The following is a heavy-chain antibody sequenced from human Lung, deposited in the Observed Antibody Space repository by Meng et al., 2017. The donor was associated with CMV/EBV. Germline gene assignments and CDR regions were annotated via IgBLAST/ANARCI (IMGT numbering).Heavy chain of an antibody. CDR1: GFSLSTTGVA. CDR3: AHSRPGGQLNYFFDY. CDR2: IYWNGDR. J-gene: IGHJ4*02. V-gene: IGHV2-5*01. Sequence: SGPTLVKPTQTLTLTCSFSGFSLSTTGVAVAWIRQPPGKALEWLALIYWNGDRGDSPSLKSRLTITKDTSKNQVVLTMTDMDPVDTATYFCAHSRPGGQLNYFFDYWGQGTLVTVSS. D-gene: IGHD1-1*01.